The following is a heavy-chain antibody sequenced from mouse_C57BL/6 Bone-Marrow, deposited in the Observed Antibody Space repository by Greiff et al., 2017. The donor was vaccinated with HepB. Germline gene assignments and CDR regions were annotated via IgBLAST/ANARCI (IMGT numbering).Heavy chain of an antibody. CDR2: IYPGDGDT. CDR3: ARPDWDGYWYFDV. J-gene: IGHJ1*03. CDR1: GYAFSSYW. V-gene: IGHV1-80*01. D-gene: IGHD4-1*01. Sequence: QVQLQQSGAELVKPGASVKISCKASGYAFSSYWMNWVKQRPGKGLEWIGQIYPGDGDTNYNGKFKGKATLTADKSSSTAYMQLSSLTSEDSAVYFWARPDWDGYWYFDVWGTGTTVTVSS.